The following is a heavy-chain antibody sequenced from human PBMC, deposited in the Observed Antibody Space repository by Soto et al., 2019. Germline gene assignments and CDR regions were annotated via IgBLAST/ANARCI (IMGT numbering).Heavy chain of an antibody. CDR3: ATQTISYTWGV. D-gene: IGHD3-16*01. J-gene: IGHJ6*02. Sequence: QVQLQESGPGLVKPSETLSLTCTVSGAPITTTKWWAWVRLPPGKGLEWIGELSRGDERSSNPSPAARFTMSLDKYNTHFSLKLTSVTAADTAIYYCATQTISYTWGVWGRGTSVTVSS. CDR1: GAPITTTKW. V-gene: IGHV4-4*02. CDR2: LSRGDER.